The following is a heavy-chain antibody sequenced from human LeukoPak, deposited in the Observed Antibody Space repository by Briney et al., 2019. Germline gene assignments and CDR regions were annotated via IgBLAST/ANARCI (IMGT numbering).Heavy chain of an antibody. CDR1: GFTFSSYA. CDR3: AKGSGSGSYYLTWFDP. D-gene: IGHD1-26*01. CDR2: ISGSGGST. V-gene: IGHV3-23*01. Sequence: GGSLRLSCAASGFTFSSYAMSWVRQAPGKGLEWVSAISGSGGSTYYADSVKGRFTISRDNSENTLYLQMNSLRAEDTAVYYCAKGSGSGSYYLTWFDPWGQGTLVTVSS. J-gene: IGHJ5*02.